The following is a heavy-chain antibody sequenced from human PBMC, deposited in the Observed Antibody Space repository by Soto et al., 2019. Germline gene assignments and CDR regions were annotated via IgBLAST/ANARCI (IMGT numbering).Heavy chain of an antibody. Sequence: GGSLRLSCAASGFTFSGYWMTWVRQAPGKGPEWVANIKQDGSGKYYVDSVKGRFTISRDNTKNSLYLQMNSLRAEDTAVYYCARGRVFGVLGVFTLNYFDYWGQGTLVTVSS. V-gene: IGHV3-7*01. CDR2: IKQDGSGK. CDR3: ARGRVFGVLGVFTLNYFDY. D-gene: IGHD3-16*01. CDR1: GFTFSGYW. J-gene: IGHJ4*02.